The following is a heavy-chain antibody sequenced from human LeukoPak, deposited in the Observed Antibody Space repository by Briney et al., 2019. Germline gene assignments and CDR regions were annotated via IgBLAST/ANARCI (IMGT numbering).Heavy chain of an antibody. J-gene: IGHJ4*02. D-gene: IGHD3-9*01. CDR2: IIPILGIA. CDR1: GGTFSSYA. V-gene: IGHV1-69*04. Sequence: GASVKVSCKASGGTFSSYAISWVRQAPGQGLEWMGRIIPILGIANYAQKFQGRVTITADKSTSTAYMELSSLRSEDTAVYYCARDLPYDILTGLDWGQGTLVTVSS. CDR3: ARDLPYDILTGLD.